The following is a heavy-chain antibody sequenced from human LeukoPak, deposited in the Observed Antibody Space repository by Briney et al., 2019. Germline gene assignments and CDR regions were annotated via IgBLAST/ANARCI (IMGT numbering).Heavy chain of an antibody. CDR3: ASSEQLASFDY. Sequence: SETLSLTCTVSGGSMSPYYWSWIRQTPGKGLEWIGYTFTSGGTNYNPSLKSRVTISVDTSKNQFSLKLSSVTAADTAVYYCASSEQLASFDYWGQGTLVTVSS. CDR1: GGSMSPYY. J-gene: IGHJ4*02. CDR2: TFTSGGT. D-gene: IGHD6-6*01. V-gene: IGHV4-4*09.